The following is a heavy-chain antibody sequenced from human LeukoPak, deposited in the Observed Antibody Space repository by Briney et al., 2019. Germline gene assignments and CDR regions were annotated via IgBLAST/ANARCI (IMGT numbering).Heavy chain of an antibody. Sequence: AASVKVSCKASGYTFTSYGISWVRQAPGQGLEWMGSISAYNGNTNYAQKLQGRVTMTTDTSTSTAYMELRSLRSDDTAVYYCARDPVVATIHYYYYYGMDVWGQGTTVTVSS. J-gene: IGHJ6*02. D-gene: IGHD5-12*01. CDR2: ISAYNGNT. CDR1: GYTFTSYG. CDR3: ARDPVVATIHYYYYYGMDV. V-gene: IGHV1-18*01.